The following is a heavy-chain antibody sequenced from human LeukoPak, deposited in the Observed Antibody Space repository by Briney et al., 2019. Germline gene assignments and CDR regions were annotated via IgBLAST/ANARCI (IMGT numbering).Heavy chain of an antibody. CDR2: IYYTGRA. V-gene: IGHV4-59*01. J-gene: IGHJ1*01. D-gene: IGHD2/OR15-2a*01. CDR3: AQKAPFSPGYSQQ. CDR1: GGSISRYY. Sequence: SETLSLTCTVSGGSISRYYWSWIRQPPGTGLEWIGYIYYTGRADYNPSLKSRVSMSVDTSKNQFSLRVNSMTAADTAVYYCAQKAPFSPGYSQQWGQGTLVTVSS.